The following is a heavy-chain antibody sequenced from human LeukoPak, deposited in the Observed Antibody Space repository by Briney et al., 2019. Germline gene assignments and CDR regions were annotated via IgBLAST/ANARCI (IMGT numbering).Heavy chain of an antibody. CDR3: TTDTNYYDSSGYYGDDAFDI. Sequence: GGSLRLSCAASGFTFSNAWMSWVRQAPGKGLEWVGRIKSTTDGGTTDYAAPVKGRFTISRDDSKNTLYLQMNSLKTEDTAVYYCTTDTNYYDSSGYYGDDAFDIWGQGTMVTVSS. CDR2: IKSTTDGGTT. CDR1: GFTFSNAW. V-gene: IGHV3-15*01. D-gene: IGHD3-22*01. J-gene: IGHJ3*02.